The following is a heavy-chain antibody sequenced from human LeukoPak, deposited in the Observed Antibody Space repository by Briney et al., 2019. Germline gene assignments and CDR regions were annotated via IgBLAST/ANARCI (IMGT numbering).Heavy chain of an antibody. Sequence: SVKVSCKASGGTFSSYAISWVRQAPGQGLEWMGRIIPILGIANYAQKFQGRVTITADKSTSTAYMELSSLRSKDTAVYYCARLSDYGGKVDYWGQGTLVTVSS. V-gene: IGHV1-69*04. J-gene: IGHJ4*02. CDR1: GGTFSSYA. CDR2: IIPILGIA. D-gene: IGHD4-23*01. CDR3: ARLSDYGGKVDY.